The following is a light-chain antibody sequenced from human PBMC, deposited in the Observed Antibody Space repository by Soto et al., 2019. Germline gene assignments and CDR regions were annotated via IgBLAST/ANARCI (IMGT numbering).Light chain of an antibody. J-gene: IGKJ5*01. CDR2: DTS. CDR1: QSVGSF. CDR3: QQRNSWPPTFN. V-gene: IGKV3-11*01. Sequence: EIVLTQSPATLSLSPGEISTLSCMASQSVGSFLAWYQQKPGQAPRLLIYDTSIRATGIPARFSGSGSGTDSTLTISRLEPEDFAVYYCQQRNSWPPTFNCGQGTRREIK.